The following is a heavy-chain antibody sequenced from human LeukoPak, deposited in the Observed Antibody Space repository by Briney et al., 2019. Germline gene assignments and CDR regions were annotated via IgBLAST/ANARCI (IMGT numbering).Heavy chain of an antibody. J-gene: IGHJ5*02. Sequence: SDTLSLTCTVSGASIRSHYWSWIRQPPGQGLEWIGYIYYSGSTNYNASLKSRGTISVDTSKNQFSLKLSSVTAADTAVYYCACTSRDYNWFDPWGQGTLVTVSS. D-gene: IGHD2-2*01. CDR2: IYYSGST. V-gene: IGHV4-59*07. CDR1: GASIRSHY. CDR3: ACTSRDYNWFDP.